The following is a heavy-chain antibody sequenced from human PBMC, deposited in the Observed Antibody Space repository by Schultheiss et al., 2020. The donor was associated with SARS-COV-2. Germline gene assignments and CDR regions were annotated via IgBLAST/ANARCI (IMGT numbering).Heavy chain of an antibody. CDR2: IKSKTDGGTT. J-gene: IGHJ4*02. V-gene: IGHV3-15*01. CDR3: TTRTLRGGKGNFDY. CDR1: GFTFSNAW. Sequence: GGSLRLSCAGSGFTFSNAWMSWVRQAPGKGLEWVGRIKSKTDGGTTDYAAPVKGRFTISRDDSKNTLYLQMNSLKTEDTAVYYCTTRTLRGGKGNFDYWGQGTLVTVSS. D-gene: IGHD4-23*01.